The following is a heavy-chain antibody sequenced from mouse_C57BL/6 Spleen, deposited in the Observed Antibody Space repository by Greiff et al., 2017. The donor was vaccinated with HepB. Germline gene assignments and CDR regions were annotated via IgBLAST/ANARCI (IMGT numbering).Heavy chain of an antibody. Sequence: EVQLVESGPELVKPGASVKISCKASGYSFTDYNMNWVKQSNGKSLEWIGVINPNYGTTSYNQKFKGKATLTVDQSSSTAYMQLNSLTSEDSAVYYCARSGTTVVDYYAMDYWGQGTSVTVSS. D-gene: IGHD1-1*01. CDR3: ARSGTTVVDYYAMDY. V-gene: IGHV1-39*01. J-gene: IGHJ4*01. CDR1: GYSFTDYN. CDR2: INPNYGTT.